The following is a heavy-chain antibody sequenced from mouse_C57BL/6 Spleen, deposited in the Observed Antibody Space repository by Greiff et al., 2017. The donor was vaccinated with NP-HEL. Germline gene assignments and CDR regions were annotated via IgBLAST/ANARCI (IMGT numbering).Heavy chain of an antibody. V-gene: IGHV14-2*01. Sequence: EVKLMESGAELVKPGASVKLSCTASGFNIKDYYMHWVKQRTEQGLEWIGRIDPEDGETKYAPKFQGKATITADTSSNTAYLQLSSLTSEDTAVYYCARIYGSSLYAMDYWGQGTSVTVSS. CDR1: GFNIKDYY. CDR2: IDPEDGET. J-gene: IGHJ4*01. D-gene: IGHD1-1*01. CDR3: ARIYGSSLYAMDY.